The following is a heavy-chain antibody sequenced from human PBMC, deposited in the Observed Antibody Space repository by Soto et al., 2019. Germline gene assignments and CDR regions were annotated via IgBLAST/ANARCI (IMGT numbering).Heavy chain of an antibody. CDR1: GYTFTGYY. Sequence: ASVKVSCKASGYTFTGYYMHWVRQAPGQGLEWMGWINPNSGGTNYAQKFQGRVTMTRDTSISTAYMELSRLRSDDTAVYYCARPYYDFWSGYSSYNWFDPWGQG. V-gene: IGHV1-2*02. CDR3: ARPYYDFWSGYSSYNWFDP. D-gene: IGHD3-3*01. J-gene: IGHJ5*02. CDR2: INPNSGGT.